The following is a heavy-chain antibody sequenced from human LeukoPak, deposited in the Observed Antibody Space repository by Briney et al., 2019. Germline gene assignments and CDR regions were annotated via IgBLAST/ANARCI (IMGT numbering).Heavy chain of an antibody. CDR1: GFTFSSYA. CDR3: ASGYVVVPAAMGY. Sequence: GGSLRLSCAASGFTFSSYAMHWVRQAPGKGLEWVAVISYDGSNKYYADSVKGRFTISRDNSKNTLYLQMNSLRAEDTAVYYCASGYVVVPAAMGYWGQGTLVTVSS. D-gene: IGHD2-2*01. V-gene: IGHV3-30*04. CDR2: ISYDGSNK. J-gene: IGHJ4*02.